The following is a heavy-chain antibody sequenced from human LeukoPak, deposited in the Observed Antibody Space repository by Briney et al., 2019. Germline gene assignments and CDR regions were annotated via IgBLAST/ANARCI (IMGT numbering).Heavy chain of an antibody. V-gene: IGHV3-23*01. CDR1: GFTFSSYA. CDR3: AKDQGLVVVQYYFDY. J-gene: IGHJ4*02. Sequence: GGSLRLSCAASGFTFSSYAMSRVRQAPGKGLEWVSSSSASGGSTYYADSVKGRFTISRDKSKNTLYLQMNSLRAEDTAVYYGAKDQGLVVVQYYFDYWGQGTLVTVSS. D-gene: IGHD2-15*01. CDR2: SSASGGST.